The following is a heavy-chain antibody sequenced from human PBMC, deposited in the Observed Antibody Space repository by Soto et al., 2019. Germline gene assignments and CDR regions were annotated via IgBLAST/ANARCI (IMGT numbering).Heavy chain of an antibody. Sequence: EVQLVESGGGLVKPGGSLRLSCAASGFTFSSYSMNWVRQAPGKGLEWVSSISSSSSYIYYADSVKGRFTISRDNAKNSLSLHMHSLSAEDTAVYYCARTPGFLGYCSSTSCPYGMDVWGHGTTVTVSS. V-gene: IGHV3-21*01. CDR1: GFTFSSYS. CDR2: ISSSSSYI. D-gene: IGHD2-2*01. CDR3: ARTPGFLGYCSSTSCPYGMDV. J-gene: IGHJ6*02.